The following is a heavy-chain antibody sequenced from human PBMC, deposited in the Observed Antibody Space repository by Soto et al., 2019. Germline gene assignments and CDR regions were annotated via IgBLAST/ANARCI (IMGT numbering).Heavy chain of an antibody. CDR1: GFTFSDHY. J-gene: IGHJ4*02. CDR3: VRDGWNDHFDY. Sequence: PGGSLRLSCAASGFTFSDHYMSWIRQAPGKGLEWVSYISSSGSNVYYADSVKGRFTISRDNAKNSLFLHMNSLRAEDAAVYYCVRDGWNDHFDYWGQGTLVTVSS. D-gene: IGHD1-1*01. V-gene: IGHV3-11*01. CDR2: ISSSGSNV.